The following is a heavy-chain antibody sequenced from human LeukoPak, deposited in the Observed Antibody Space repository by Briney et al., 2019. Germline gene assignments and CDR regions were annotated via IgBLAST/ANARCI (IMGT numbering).Heavy chain of an antibody. CDR2: ISGSGGST. D-gene: IGHD6-13*01. Sequence: GGSLRLSCAASGFTFSSYAMSLVRQAPGKGLEWVSAISGSGGSTYYADSVKGRFTISRENSKNTLYLQMNSLRAEDTAVYYCAKGLLNVAAAGIDYWGQGTLVTVSS. CDR1: GFTFSSYA. V-gene: IGHV3-23*01. CDR3: AKGLLNVAAAGIDY. J-gene: IGHJ4*02.